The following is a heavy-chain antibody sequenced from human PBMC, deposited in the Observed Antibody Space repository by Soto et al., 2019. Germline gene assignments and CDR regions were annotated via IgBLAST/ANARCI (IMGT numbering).Heavy chain of an antibody. CDR2: IYYTGTT. CDR1: VGSISSSDYY. V-gene: IGHV4-39*01. D-gene: IGHD6-6*01. CDR3: ARRTVYSSSSFDS. Sequence: SETLSLTCTVSVGSISSSDYYWGWIRQPPGMGLEWIGTIYYTGTTYYSPSLKSRVTISADTSKNQFSLKLSSVTAADTAVYYCARRTVYSSSSFDSWGQGTLVTVSS. J-gene: IGHJ4*02.